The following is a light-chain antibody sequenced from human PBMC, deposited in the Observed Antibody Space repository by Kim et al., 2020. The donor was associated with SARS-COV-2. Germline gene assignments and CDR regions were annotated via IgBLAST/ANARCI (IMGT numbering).Light chain of an antibody. CDR3: QQFFDSSMYT. CDR2: GAS. V-gene: IGKV3-20*01. J-gene: IGKJ2*01. Sequence: SPVERATHSCMAGQCVSCNFLVWYQQKPGQAPRLLIHGASLRATGSPDRFRGSGSGTDFTLTISRLEPEDFAVYYCQQFFDSSMYTFGQGTELEI. CDR1: QCVSCNF.